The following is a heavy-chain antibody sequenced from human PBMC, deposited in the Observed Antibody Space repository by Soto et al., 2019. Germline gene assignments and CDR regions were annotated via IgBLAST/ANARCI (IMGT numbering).Heavy chain of an antibody. CDR2: IYYSGST. V-gene: IGHV4-59*08. D-gene: IGHD3-22*01. CDR3: ARLYYYDSSGYNDAFDI. J-gene: IGHJ3*02. CDR1: GGSISSYY. Sequence: SETLSLTCTVSGGSISSYYWSWIRQPPGKGLEWIGYIYYSGSTNYNPSLKSRVTISVDTSKNQFSLKLSSVTAADTAVYYCARLYYYDSSGYNDAFDIWGQGTMVTVSS.